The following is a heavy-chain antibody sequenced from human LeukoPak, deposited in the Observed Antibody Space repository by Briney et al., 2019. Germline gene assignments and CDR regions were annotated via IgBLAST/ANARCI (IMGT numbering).Heavy chain of an antibody. V-gene: IGHV4-59*01. D-gene: IGHD6-19*01. CDR3: ASSLWGYSST. CDR1: GGSISSYY. CDR2: IYYSGST. J-gene: IGHJ5*02. Sequence: SETLSLTCTVSGGSISSYYWSWIRQPPGKGLEWIGYIYYSGSTNYNPSLKSRDTISVDTSKNQFSLKLSSVTAADTAVYYCASSLWGYSSTWGQGTLVTVSS.